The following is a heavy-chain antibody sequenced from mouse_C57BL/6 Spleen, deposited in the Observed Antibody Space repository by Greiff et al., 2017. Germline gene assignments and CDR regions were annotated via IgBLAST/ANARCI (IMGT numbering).Heavy chain of an antibody. D-gene: IGHD1-1*01. CDR3: ARSDYYGSRNYYFDY. Sequence: QVQLQQPGAELVKPGASVKLSCKASGYTFTSYWMHWVKQRPGRGLEWIGRIDPNSGGTKYNEKFKSKATLTVDKPSSTAYMQRSSLTSEDSVVYYCARSDYYGSRNYYFDYWGQGTTLTFSS. CDR2: IDPNSGGT. CDR1: GYTFTSYW. V-gene: IGHV1-72*01. J-gene: IGHJ2*01.